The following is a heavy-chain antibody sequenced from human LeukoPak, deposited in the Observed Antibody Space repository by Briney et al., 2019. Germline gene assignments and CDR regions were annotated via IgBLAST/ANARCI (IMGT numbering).Heavy chain of an antibody. CDR1: GVSISSSSYY. D-gene: IGHD3-10*01. CDR2: IYYSGST. Sequence: EPSETLSLTCTVSGVSISSSSYYWGWIRQPPGKGLEWIGSIYYSGSTYYNPSLKSRVTISVDTSKNQFSLKLSSVTAADTAVYYCARHRMVRATLHPWGQGTLVTVSS. J-gene: IGHJ5*02. CDR3: ARHRMVRATLHP. V-gene: IGHV4-39*07.